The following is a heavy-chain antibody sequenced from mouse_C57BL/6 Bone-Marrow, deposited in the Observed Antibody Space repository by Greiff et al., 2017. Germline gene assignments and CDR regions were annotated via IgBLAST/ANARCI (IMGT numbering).Heavy chain of an antibody. V-gene: IGHV14-4*01. CDR1: GFNIKDDY. CDR2: IDPENGDT. J-gene: IGHJ2*01. D-gene: IGHD1-1*01. CDR3: TFITTVPGDY. Sequence: EVQLQQSGAELVRPGASVKLSCTASGFNIKDDYMHWVKQRPEQGLEWIGWIDPENGDTEYASKFQGKATITAATSSNTAYLQLSSLTSEDTAVYYCTFITTVPGDYWGQGTTLTGSS.